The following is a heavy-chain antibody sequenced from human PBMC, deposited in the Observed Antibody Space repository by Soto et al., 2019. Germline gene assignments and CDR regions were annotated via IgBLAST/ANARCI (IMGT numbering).Heavy chain of an antibody. J-gene: IGHJ5*02. CDR1: GGSISSSSVH. Sequence: QLQLQESGPGLVKPSETLSLTCTVSGGSISSSSVHWGWIRQPPGKGLGWIGSIYYSGSTYYSPYIKSRVTISVDTSKNQFSLKLSSVTAADTAVYYCARRERAAGTDWWFDPWGQGTLVTVSS. CDR2: IYYSGST. CDR3: ARRERAAGTDWWFDP. V-gene: IGHV4-39*01. D-gene: IGHD6-13*01.